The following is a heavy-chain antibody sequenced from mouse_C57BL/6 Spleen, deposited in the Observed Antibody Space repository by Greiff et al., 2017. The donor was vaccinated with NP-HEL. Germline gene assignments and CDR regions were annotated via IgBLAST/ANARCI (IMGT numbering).Heavy chain of an antibody. Sequence: VQVVESGAELVKPGASVKISCKASGYAFSSYWMNWVKQRPGKGLEWIGQIYPGDGDPNYNGQFKGKATLTADKSSSTAYMQLSSLTSEDSAVYFCARGQITTVVARGVDYWGQGTTLTVSS. CDR2: IYPGDGDP. V-gene: IGHV1-80*01. CDR3: ARGQITTVVARGVDY. CDR1: GYAFSSYW. D-gene: IGHD1-1*01. J-gene: IGHJ2*01.